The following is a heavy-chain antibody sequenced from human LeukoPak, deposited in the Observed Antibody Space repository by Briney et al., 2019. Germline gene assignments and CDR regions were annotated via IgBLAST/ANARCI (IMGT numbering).Heavy chain of an antibody. V-gene: IGHV4-59*01. J-gene: IGHJ4*02. CDR2: IYYSGST. CDR3: ATTESGYDLFFDY. Sequence: SETLSLTCTVSGGSISSYYWSWIRQPPGKGLEWIGYIYYSGSTNYNPSLKSRVTISVDTSKNQFSLKLSSVTGADTAVYYCATTESGYDLFFDYWAREPWSPSPQ. D-gene: IGHD5-12*01. CDR1: GGSISSYY.